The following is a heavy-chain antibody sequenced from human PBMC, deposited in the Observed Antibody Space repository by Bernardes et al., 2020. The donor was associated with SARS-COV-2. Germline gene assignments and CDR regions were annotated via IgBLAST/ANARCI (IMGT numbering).Heavy chain of an antibody. CDR2: IYWDDDK. V-gene: IGHV2-5*02. Sequence: SGPTLGKPTQTLTLTCTFSGFSLSTSGVGVGWIRQPPGKALEWLALIYWDDDKRYSPSLKSRLTITKDTSKNQVVLTMTNMDPVDTATYYCAHRTYYYDSSGYYADAFDIWGQGTMVTVSS. CDR3: AHRTYYYDSSGYYADAFDI. J-gene: IGHJ3*02. D-gene: IGHD3-22*01. CDR1: GFSLSTSGVG.